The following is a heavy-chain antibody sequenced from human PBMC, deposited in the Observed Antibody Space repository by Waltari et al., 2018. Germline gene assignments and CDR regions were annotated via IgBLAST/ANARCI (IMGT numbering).Heavy chain of an antibody. CDR1: GGSTSSSSYY. V-gene: IGHV4-39*07. J-gene: IGHJ4*02. D-gene: IGHD3-22*01. CDR2: IYYSGST. CDR3: ARVGHYYDSSGLDY. Sequence: QLQLQESGPGLVKPSETLSLTCPVSGGSTSSSSYYWGWIRQPPGKGLEWIGRIYYSGSTYYNPSLKSRVTISVDTSKNQFSLKLSSVTAADTAVYYCARVGHYYDSSGLDYWGQGTLVTVSS.